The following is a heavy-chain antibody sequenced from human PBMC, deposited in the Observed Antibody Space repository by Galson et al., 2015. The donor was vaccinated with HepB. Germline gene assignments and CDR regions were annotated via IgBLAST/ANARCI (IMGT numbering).Heavy chain of an antibody. CDR3: ATERPDGGMDV. Sequence: SLRLSCAASGFDFRQYGMDWVRQAPGKGLEWVAIAWFDGSQTHYANSLKGRFTISRDNSKNILYLQMDSLRVEDTAVYYCATERPDGGMDVWGKGTTVIVSS. J-gene: IGHJ6*04. V-gene: IGHV3-33*07. CDR2: AWFDGSQT. CDR1: GFDFRQYG. D-gene: IGHD3-16*01.